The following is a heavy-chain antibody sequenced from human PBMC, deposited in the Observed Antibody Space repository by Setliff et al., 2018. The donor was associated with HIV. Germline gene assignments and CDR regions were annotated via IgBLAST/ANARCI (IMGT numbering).Heavy chain of an antibody. D-gene: IGHD3-10*01. CDR1: GFTFSDAW. Sequence: PGGSLRLSCAASGFTFSDAWMIWVRQAPGKGPEWVGRIKSESDGGTTDLAAPDNGRFTISIDDSDKTLYLQMNSLETEDTAVYYCTRDPTPKELWFFSGYYSDYWGQGTLVTVSS. J-gene: IGHJ4*02. CDR3: TRDPTPKELWFFSGYYSDY. V-gene: IGHV3-15*01. CDR2: IKSESDGGTT.